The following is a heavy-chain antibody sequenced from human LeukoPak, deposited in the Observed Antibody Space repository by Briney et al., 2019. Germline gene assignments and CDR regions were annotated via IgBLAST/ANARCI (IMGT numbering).Heavy chain of an antibody. CDR1: GFTFSSYG. CDR3: AKVPQ. Sequence: GGSLRLSCAASGFTFSSYGMHWVRQAPGKGLEWVAVISYDGSNKYYADSVRGRFTISRDNSKNTLYLQMNSLRAEDTAVYYCAKVPQWGQGTLVTVSS. V-gene: IGHV3-30*18. J-gene: IGHJ4*02. CDR2: ISYDGSNK.